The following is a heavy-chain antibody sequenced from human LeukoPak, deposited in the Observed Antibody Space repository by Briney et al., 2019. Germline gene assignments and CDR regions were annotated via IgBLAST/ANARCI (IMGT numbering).Heavy chain of an antibody. V-gene: IGHV4-59*01. D-gene: IGHD3-9*01. Sequence: SETLSLTCTVSGCSISSYYWSWIRQPPGKGLEWIGYIYYSGSTNYNPSLKSRVTISVDTSKNQFSLKLSSVTAADTAVYYCAREHFDILTGYYTRSYFDYWGQGTLVTVSS. CDR3: AREHFDILTGYYTRSYFDY. J-gene: IGHJ4*02. CDR2: IYYSGST. CDR1: GCSISSYY.